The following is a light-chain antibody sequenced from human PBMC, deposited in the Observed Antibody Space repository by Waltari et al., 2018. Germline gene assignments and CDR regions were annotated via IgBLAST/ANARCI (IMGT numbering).Light chain of an antibody. V-gene: IGLV3-21*02. CDR1: NIGSKS. Sequence: SYVLTQSPSASVAPGQTARISCGGDNIGSKSVHWYQQKSGQAPLLVVFDNDDRPSGIPERFSGANSGNTASLTISRVEAGDEADYYCQVWDNNSDHWVFGGGTKLTVL. CDR3: QVWDNNSDHWV. CDR2: DND. J-gene: IGLJ3*02.